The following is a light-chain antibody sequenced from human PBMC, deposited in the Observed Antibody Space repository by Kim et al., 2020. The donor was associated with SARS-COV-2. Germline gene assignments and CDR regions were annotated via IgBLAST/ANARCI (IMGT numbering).Light chain of an antibody. J-gene: IGKJ5*01. Sequence: EIVLTQSPATLSLSPGERATLSCRASQSVGRYLAWFQQKPGQAPRLLIYDASNRAAGIPARFSGSGSETDFTLTISRLEPEDFAVYYCQERSNWPPITFGQGTRLEIK. CDR3: QERSNWPPIT. CDR2: DAS. CDR1: QSVGRY. V-gene: IGKV3-11*01.